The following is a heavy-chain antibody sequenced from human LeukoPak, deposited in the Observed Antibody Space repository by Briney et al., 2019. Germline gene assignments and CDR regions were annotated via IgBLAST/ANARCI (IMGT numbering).Heavy chain of an antibody. CDR1: GFTFDDYA. Sequence: GGSLRLSCAASGFTFDDYAMHWVRQAPGKGLEWISLISGDGGSTYYADSVKGRFTISRDNSKNSLYLQMNSLRTEDTALHYCAVPITEDLFDYWGQGTLVTVSS. CDR2: ISGDGGST. V-gene: IGHV3-43*02. J-gene: IGHJ4*02. CDR3: AVPITEDLFDY. D-gene: IGHD7-27*01.